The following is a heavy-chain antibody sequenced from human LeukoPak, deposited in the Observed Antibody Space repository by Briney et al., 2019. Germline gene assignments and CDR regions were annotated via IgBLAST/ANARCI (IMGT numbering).Heavy chain of an antibody. Sequence: KPGGSLRLSCAPYGFTFIDYYMRWIRRAPGKGLEWVSYISTSGSPTYYVDSVKGRITISMDNPKNSLYLQMNSLRVDDTPVYYCARVKGSYSTDYWGQGTLVTVSS. CDR3: ARVKGSYSTDY. CDR2: ISTSGSPT. D-gene: IGHD3-10*01. CDR1: GFTFIDYY. J-gene: IGHJ4*02. V-gene: IGHV3-11*01.